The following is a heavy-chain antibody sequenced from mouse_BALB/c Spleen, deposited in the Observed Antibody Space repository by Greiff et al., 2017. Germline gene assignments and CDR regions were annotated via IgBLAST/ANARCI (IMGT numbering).Heavy chain of an antibody. Sequence: VQLKESGGDLVKPGGSLKLSCAASGFTFSSYGMSWVRQTPDKRLEWVATISSGGSYTYYPDSVKGRFTISRDNAKNTLYLQMSSLKSEDTAMYYCARHRDYYFDYWGQGTTLTVSS. D-gene: IGHD3-3*01. V-gene: IGHV5-6*01. CDR1: GFTFSSYG. CDR3: ARHRDYYFDY. CDR2: ISSGGSYT. J-gene: IGHJ2*01.